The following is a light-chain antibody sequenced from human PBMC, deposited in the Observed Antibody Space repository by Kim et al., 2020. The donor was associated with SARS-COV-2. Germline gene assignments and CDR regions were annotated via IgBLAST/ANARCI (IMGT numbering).Light chain of an antibody. CDR3: AAWDDSLNGRYV. J-gene: IGLJ1*01. Sequence: RVTTSCSGSSSNIGSNTVNWYQQLPGTAPKLLIYSSNQRPSGVPDRVSGSKSGTSASLAISGLQSEDEADYYCAAWDDSLNGRYVFGTGTKVTVL. CDR1: SSNIGSNT. V-gene: IGLV1-44*01. CDR2: SSN.